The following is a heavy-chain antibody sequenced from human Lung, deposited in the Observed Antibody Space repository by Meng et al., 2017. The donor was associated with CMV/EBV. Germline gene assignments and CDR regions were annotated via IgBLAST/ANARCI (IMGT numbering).Heavy chain of an antibody. Sequence: ASVXVSXKASGYTFTSYGISWVRQAPGQGLEWMGWISAYNGNTNYAQKLQGRVTMTTDTSTSKAYMELRSLRSDDTAVYYCARDDIAAAGRYGMDVWGEWTXVTVSS. D-gene: IGHD6-13*01. CDR1: GYTFTSYG. CDR3: ARDDIAAAGRYGMDV. CDR2: ISAYNGNT. J-gene: IGHJ6*04. V-gene: IGHV1-18*01.